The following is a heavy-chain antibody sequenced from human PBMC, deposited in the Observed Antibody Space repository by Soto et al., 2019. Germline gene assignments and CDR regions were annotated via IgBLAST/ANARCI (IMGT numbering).Heavy chain of an antibody. Sequence: GGSLRLSCAASGFTFSSYAMSWVRQAPGKGLEWVSAISGSGGSTYYADSVKGRFTISRDNSKNTLYLQMNSLRAEDTAVYYCAKFREFRDCSGGSCYSYFDYWGQGTLVTVSS. CDR3: AKFREFRDCSGGSCYSYFDY. CDR2: ISGSGGST. V-gene: IGHV3-23*01. J-gene: IGHJ4*02. D-gene: IGHD2-15*01. CDR1: GFTFSSYA.